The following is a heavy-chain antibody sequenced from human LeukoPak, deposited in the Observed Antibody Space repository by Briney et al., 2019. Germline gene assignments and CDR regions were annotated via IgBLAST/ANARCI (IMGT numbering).Heavy chain of an antibody. D-gene: IGHD3-9*01. CDR2: INSDGSST. V-gene: IGHV3-74*01. J-gene: IGHJ4*02. CDR3: ARDRYDILTGYAR. Sequence: PGGSLRLSCAASGFTFSSYWMYWVRQAPGKGLVWVSRINSDGSSTSYADSVKGRFTISRDNAKNTLYLQMNSLRAEDTAVYYCARDRYDILTGYARWGQGTLVTVSS. CDR1: GFTFSSYW.